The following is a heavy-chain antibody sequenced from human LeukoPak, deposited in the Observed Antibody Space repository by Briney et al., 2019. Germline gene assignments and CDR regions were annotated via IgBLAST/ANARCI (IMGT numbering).Heavy chain of an antibody. D-gene: IGHD2-2*01. Sequence: ASVKVSCKASGGTFRNYPISWVRQAPGQGLEWMGGILPIFRMTNYAEKFQGRVTITADESTTTAYLELNSLRSEDAAVYYCAICSSTWSGDRPDSWGQGSLVTVSS. CDR2: ILPIFRMT. CDR1: GGTFRNYP. J-gene: IGHJ4*02. V-gene: IGHV1-69*13. CDR3: AICSSTWSGDRPDS.